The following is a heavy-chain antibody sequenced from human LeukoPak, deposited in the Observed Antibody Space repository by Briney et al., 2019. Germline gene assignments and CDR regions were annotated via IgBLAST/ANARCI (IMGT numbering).Heavy chain of an antibody. CDR1: GGRFGNYA. J-gene: IGHJ4*02. V-gene: IGHV1-69*01. CDR3: AADSHTSGLDY. D-gene: IGHD1-1*01. Sequence: SVKVSCKASGGRFGNYALNWVRQAPGQRFEWMGAITPLYGASNYAQKFQGRLTIVADESTGTGYMELRSLASEDTAVYYCAADSHTSGLDYWAQGTLVTVSS. CDR2: ITPLYGAS.